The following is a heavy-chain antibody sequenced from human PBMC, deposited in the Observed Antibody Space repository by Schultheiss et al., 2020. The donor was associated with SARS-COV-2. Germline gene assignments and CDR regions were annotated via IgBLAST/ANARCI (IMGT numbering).Heavy chain of an antibody. V-gene: IGHV3-48*03. J-gene: IGHJ1*01. Sequence: GGSLRLSCAASGFTFSSYEMNWVRQAPGKGLEWVSYISSSGSTIYYADSVRGRFTISRNNSKNTLYLQMNNLRPEDTAVYYCARSLDYFDSGGYYHWGQGTLVTV. CDR2: ISSSGSTI. CDR3: ARSLDYFDSGGYYH. CDR1: GFTFSSYE. D-gene: IGHD3-22*01.